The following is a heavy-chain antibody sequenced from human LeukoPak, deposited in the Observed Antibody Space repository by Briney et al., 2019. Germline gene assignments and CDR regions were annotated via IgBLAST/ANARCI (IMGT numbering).Heavy chain of an antibody. V-gene: IGHV3-74*01. J-gene: IGHJ5*02. Sequence: GGSLRLSCAASGFTFASYWMHWVCQAPGKGLVWVSRINPDGSSTTYTDSVKGRFTVSRDNAKSTLWLQMNSLRAEDTAVYYCARNLGGGRSSWGQGTLVTVSS. CDR1: GFTFASYW. D-gene: IGHD3-10*01. CDR2: INPDGSST. CDR3: ARNLGGGRSS.